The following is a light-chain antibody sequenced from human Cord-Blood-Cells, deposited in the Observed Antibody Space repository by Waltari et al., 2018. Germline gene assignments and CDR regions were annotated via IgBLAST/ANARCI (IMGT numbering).Light chain of an antibody. J-gene: IGLJ2*01. CDR3: SSYTISSTLV. Sequence: QSALTQPASVSGSPGQSITISCTGTSSDVGGYNYVSWYQQHPGKAPKLMIYDVSKRPSGVSNRFSGSKSGNTASLTISGLQAEDEADYYCSSYTISSTLVFGGGTKLTVL. V-gene: IGLV2-14*01. CDR2: DVS. CDR1: SSDVGGYNY.